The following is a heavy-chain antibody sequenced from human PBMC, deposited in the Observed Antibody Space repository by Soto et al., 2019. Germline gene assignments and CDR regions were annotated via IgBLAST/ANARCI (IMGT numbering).Heavy chain of an antibody. V-gene: IGHV3-33*01. J-gene: IGHJ4*02. Sequence: VAVIWYDGSNKYHADSVRGRFIISRDNSKSTLFLQLNSLRTEDTAVYYCARAVGPFDYWGQGSLVTVSS. CDR3: ARAVGPFDY. D-gene: IGHD1-26*01. CDR2: IWYDGSNK.